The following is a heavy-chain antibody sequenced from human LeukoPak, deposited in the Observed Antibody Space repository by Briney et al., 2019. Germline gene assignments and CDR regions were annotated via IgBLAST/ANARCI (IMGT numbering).Heavy chain of an antibody. CDR2: ISGSGGST. J-gene: IGHJ3*02. CDR1: GVTFSSYA. CDR3: AKYKYYYDSSGYYVDAFDI. Sequence: GGSLRLSCAASGVTFSSYAMSWVRQAPGKGLERVSAISGSGGSTYYADSVKGRFTISRDNSKNTLYLQMNSLRAEDTAVYYCAKYKYYYDSSGYYVDAFDIWGQGTMVTVSS. D-gene: IGHD3-22*01. V-gene: IGHV3-23*01.